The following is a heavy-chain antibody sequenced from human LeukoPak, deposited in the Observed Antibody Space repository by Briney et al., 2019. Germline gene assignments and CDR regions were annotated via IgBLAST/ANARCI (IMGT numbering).Heavy chain of an antibody. CDR1: GFTFSSYS. V-gene: IGHV3-21*01. J-gene: IGHJ4*02. D-gene: IGHD5-18*01. CDR3: ASGRGYSYGYFDY. CDR2: ISSSSSYI. Sequence: GGSLRLSCAASGFTFSSYSMNWVRQAPGNGLEWVSSISSSSSYIYYADSVKGRFTISRDNAKNSLYLQMNSLRAEDTAVYYCASGRGYSYGYFDYWGQGTLVTVSS.